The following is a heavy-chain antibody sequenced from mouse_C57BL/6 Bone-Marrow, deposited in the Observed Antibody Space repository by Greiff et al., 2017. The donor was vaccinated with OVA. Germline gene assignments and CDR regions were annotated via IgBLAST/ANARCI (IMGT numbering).Heavy chain of an antibody. V-gene: IGHV6-6*01. Sequence: EVKVVESGGGLVQPGGSMKLSCAASGFTFSDAWMDWVRQSPEKGLEWVAEIRNKANNHATYYAESVKGRFTISRDDSKSSVYLQMNSLRAEDTGIYYCTRKLYLGYFDYWGQGTTLTVSS. CDR1: GFTFSDAW. CDR2: IRNKANNHAT. D-gene: IGHD4-1*01. J-gene: IGHJ2*01. CDR3: TRKLYLGYFDY.